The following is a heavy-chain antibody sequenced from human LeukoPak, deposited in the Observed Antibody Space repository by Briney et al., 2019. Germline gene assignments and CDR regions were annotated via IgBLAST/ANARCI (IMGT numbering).Heavy chain of an antibody. CDR3: ARGRDSGYAYYFDY. CDR1: GFTFSSYS. CDR2: ISSSSTI. J-gene: IGHJ4*02. V-gene: IGHV3-48*01. Sequence: GGSLRLSCAASGFTFSSYSMNWVRQAPGKGLEWVSYISSSSTIYYADSVKGRFTISRDNAKNSLYLQMNSLRAEDTAVYYCARGRDSGYAYYFDYWGQGTLVTVSS. D-gene: IGHD5-12*01.